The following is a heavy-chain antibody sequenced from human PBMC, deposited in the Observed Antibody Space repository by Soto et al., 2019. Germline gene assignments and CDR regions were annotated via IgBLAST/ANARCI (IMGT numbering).Heavy chain of an antibody. J-gene: IGHJ4*02. Sequence: GASVKVSFKASGYTFTSYGISWVRQAPGQGLEWMGWISAYNGNTNYAQKLQGRVTMTTDTSTSTAYMELRSLRSDDTAVYYCARGASDDSSGYADVDFDYWGQGTLVTVSS. CDR3: ARGASDDSSGYADVDFDY. CDR1: GYTFTSYG. V-gene: IGHV1-18*01. CDR2: ISAYNGNT. D-gene: IGHD3-22*01.